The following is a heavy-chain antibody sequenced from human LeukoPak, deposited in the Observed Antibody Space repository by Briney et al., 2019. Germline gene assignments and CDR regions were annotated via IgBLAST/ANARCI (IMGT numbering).Heavy chain of an antibody. CDR2: ISAYNGNT. CDR3: ARDRYCTITKCSNWFDP. Sequence: ASVKLSCKASGYSFTSYGISWVRQAPGQGLEWMGWISAYNGNTNYAQKLQGRVTMTIETSTSTAYMEVRSLRSDDTAVYYCARDRYCTITKCSNWFDPWGQGTLVTVSS. D-gene: IGHD2-2*01. CDR1: GYSFTSYG. J-gene: IGHJ5*02. V-gene: IGHV1-18*01.